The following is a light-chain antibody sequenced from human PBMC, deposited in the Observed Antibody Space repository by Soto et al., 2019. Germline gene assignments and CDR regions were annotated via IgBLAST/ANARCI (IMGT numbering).Light chain of an antibody. Sequence: DIQMTQSPSSLSASVGDRVIITCRASQGISNYLAWYQQKPGKVPKLLIYGASTLQSGVPSRFSGSGSGTDFTLPISSLQPEDVASYYCQKHNSAPLVGGGTKVEIK. CDR3: QKHNSAPL. CDR1: QGISNY. CDR2: GAS. J-gene: IGKJ4*01. V-gene: IGKV1-27*01.